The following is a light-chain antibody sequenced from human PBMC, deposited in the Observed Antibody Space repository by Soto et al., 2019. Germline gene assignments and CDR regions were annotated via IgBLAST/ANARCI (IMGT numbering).Light chain of an antibody. CDR3: QQYGNSPWT. CDR2: GAS. V-gene: IGKV3-20*01. Sequence: EIVLTQSPGTLSLSPGERGTLSCRASQIVSKNDLAWYQQKPGQSPRILIYGASNRARDIPDRFSGSESGTEVTLTISRVEPEDSAVYYCQQYGNSPWTFGQGTKVEIK. CDR1: QIVSKND. J-gene: IGKJ1*01.